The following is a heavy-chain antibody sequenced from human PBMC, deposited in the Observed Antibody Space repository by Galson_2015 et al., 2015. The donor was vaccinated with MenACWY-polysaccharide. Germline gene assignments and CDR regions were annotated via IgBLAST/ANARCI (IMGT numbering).Heavy chain of an antibody. V-gene: IGHV3-7*04. CDR2: IKEDGGEI. CDR3: ARGVYSFDY. J-gene: IGHJ4*02. CDR1: GFTFSNYW. Sequence: SLRLSCAASGFTFSNYWINWVRQAPGKGLEWVANIKEDGGEIYYVDSVKGRFTISRDNAKNSLFLQMNSLRAEDTAVYYCARGVYSFDYWGQGTLVTVSS.